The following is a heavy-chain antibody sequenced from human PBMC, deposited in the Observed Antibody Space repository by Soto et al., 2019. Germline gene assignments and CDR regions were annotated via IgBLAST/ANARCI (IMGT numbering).Heavy chain of an antibody. CDR2: IYYSGST. CDR3: ARVRSSTYYYYYYMDV. D-gene: IGHD2-2*01. Sequence: QVQLQESGPGLVKPSQTLSLTCTVSGGSVSSGGYYWSWIRQHPGKGLEWIGYIYYSGSTYYNPSLKSRVTISLDTSKNQFSLELSSVTAADTAVYYCARVRSSTYYYYYYMDVWGKGTTVTVSS. J-gene: IGHJ6*03. CDR1: GGSVSSGGYY. V-gene: IGHV4-31*03.